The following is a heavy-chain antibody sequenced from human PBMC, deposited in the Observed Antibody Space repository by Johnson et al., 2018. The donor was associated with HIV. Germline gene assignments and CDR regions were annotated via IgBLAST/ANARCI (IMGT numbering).Heavy chain of an antibody. CDR3: AKDGSDDGNGWGALDS. CDR2: ISYDGNNK. D-gene: IGHD4-23*01. V-gene: IGHV3-30*04. CDR1: GFTFSSYA. Sequence: VQLVESGGGVVQPGRSLRLSCAASGFTFSSYAMHWVRQAPGKGLAWVAVISYDGNNKYYTDSVKGRFTISRDNSKNTLYLQMNSLRDEDTAVYYCAKDGSDDGNGWGALDSWGQGTMVTVSS. J-gene: IGHJ3*01.